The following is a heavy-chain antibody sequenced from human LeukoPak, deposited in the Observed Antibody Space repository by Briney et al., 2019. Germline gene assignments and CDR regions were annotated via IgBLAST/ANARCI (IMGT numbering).Heavy chain of an antibody. Sequence: ASVKVSCKASGYTFTGYYMHWVRQAPGQGLEWMGWINPNSGGTNYAQKFQGRVTMTRDTSISTAYMELRSLRSDDTAVYYCARGVGDDILTGYYNPWLFDYWGQGTLVTVSS. CDR1: GYTFTGYY. CDR2: INPNSGGT. V-gene: IGHV1-2*02. D-gene: IGHD3-9*01. J-gene: IGHJ4*02. CDR3: ARGVGDDILTGYYNPWLFDY.